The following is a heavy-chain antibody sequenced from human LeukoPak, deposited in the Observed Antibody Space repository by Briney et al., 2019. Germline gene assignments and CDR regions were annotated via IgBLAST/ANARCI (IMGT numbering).Heavy chain of an antibody. Sequence: PSETLSLTCAVSGGSISNDGYLWSWIRQPPGKGLEWIGEINHSGSTYYNPSLKSRVTISVDRSKSQFSLKLSSVTAADTAVYYCARHGGYCSSTSCYPWGQGTLVTVSS. CDR3: ARHGGYCSSTSCYP. V-gene: IGHV4-30-2*01. D-gene: IGHD2-2*01. J-gene: IGHJ5*02. CDR1: GGSISNDGYL. CDR2: INHSGST.